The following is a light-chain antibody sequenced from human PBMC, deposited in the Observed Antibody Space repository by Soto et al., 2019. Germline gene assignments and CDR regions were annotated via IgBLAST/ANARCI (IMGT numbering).Light chain of an antibody. CDR2: GAS. V-gene: IGKV3-20*01. CDR1: QSVSSSY. J-gene: IGKJ5*01. CDR3: QQYGSSPST. Sequence: LVLTQYPGTLSLSPGERSTLSCLASQSVSSSYLAWYQQKPGQAPRLLIYGASSRATGIPDRFSGSGSGTDFTLTISRLEPEDFAVYYCQQYGSSPSTFGPGTRLEIK.